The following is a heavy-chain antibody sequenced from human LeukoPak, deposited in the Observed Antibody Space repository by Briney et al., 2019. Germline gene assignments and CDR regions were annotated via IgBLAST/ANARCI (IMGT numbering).Heavy chain of an antibody. D-gene: IGHD3-9*01. V-gene: IGHV3-23*01. J-gene: IGHJ6*02. CDR1: GFTFSSYA. Sequence: GRSLRLSCAASGFTFSSYAMSWVRQAPGKGPEWVSTISIDGGRTYYADSVKGRFTVSRDTSKNTLYLQMNSLRAEDTAVYYCARESGNYDILTGYHYDGMDVWGQGTTVTVSS. CDR2: ISIDGGRT. CDR3: ARESGNYDILTGYHYDGMDV.